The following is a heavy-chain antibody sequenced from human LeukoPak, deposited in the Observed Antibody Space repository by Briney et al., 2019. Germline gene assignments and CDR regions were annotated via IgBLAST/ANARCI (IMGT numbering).Heavy chain of an antibody. J-gene: IGHJ3*02. CDR2: INQDGSEK. D-gene: IGHD3-22*01. CDR1: GFSFSDSW. CDR3: ARYYDGSGSNDVFDI. V-gene: IGHV3-7*01. Sequence: GGSLRLSCAASGFSFSDSWMNWVRQAPGKGLDWVANINQDGSEKYYVDSVKGRFTISRDNAKNSLFLQLNSLRAVDTAVYYCARYYDGSGSNDVFDIWGQGTMVTVSS.